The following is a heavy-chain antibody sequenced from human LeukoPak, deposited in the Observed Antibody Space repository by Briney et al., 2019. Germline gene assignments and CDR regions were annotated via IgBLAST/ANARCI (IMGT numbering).Heavy chain of an antibody. CDR2: IIPIFGTA. V-gene: IGHV1-69*13. J-gene: IGHJ6*04. CDR1: GGTFSSYA. Sequence: ASVKVSRKASGGTFSSYAISWVRQAPGQGLEWMGGIIPIFGTANYAQKFQGRVTITADESTSTAYMELSSLRSEDTAVYYCAKDSIYYGSGNFMDVWGKGTTVTISS. D-gene: IGHD3-10*01. CDR3: AKDSIYYGSGNFMDV.